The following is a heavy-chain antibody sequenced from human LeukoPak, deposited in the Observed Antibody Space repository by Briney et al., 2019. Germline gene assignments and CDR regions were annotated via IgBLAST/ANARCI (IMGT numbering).Heavy chain of an antibody. CDR3: AKAYRSSSDWRFDS. CDR2: ISSSSSTI. V-gene: IGHV3-48*01. Sequence: GGSLRLSCAASGFTFSSYSMNWVRQAPGEGLEWVSYISSSSSTIYYADSVKGRFTISRDYAKDSLYLQMNSLRAEDTAVYYCAKAYRSSSDWRFDSWGQGTLVTVSS. D-gene: IGHD2-2*01. CDR1: GFTFSSYS. J-gene: IGHJ4*02.